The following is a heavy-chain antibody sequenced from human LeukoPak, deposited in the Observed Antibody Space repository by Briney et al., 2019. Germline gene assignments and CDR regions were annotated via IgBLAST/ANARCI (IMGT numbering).Heavy chain of an antibody. J-gene: IGHJ3*02. V-gene: IGHV3-33*01. CDR2: IWYDGSNK. CDR3: ARFPRYYYDSCGSHGAFDI. CDR1: GFTFSSYG. D-gene: IGHD3-22*01. Sequence: GGSLRLSCAASGFTFSSYGMHWVRQAPGKWLEWVALIWYDGSNKYYADSVKGRFTISRDNSKNTLYLQMNNLRAEDTAVYYCARFPRYYYDSCGSHGAFDIWGQGTMVTVSS.